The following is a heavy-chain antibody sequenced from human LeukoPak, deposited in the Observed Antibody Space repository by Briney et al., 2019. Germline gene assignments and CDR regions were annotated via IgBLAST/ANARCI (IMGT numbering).Heavy chain of an antibody. J-gene: IGHJ4*02. CDR3: AREGDYGDYPFDY. D-gene: IGHD4-17*01. CDR1: GYSISSGYY. CDR2: IYHSGST. V-gene: IGHV4-38-2*02. Sequence: SETLSLTCTVSGYSISSGYYWGWIRQPPGKGLEWIGSIYHSGSTYYNPSLESRVTISVDTSKNQFSLKLSSVTAADTAVYYCAREGDYGDYPFDYWGQGTLVTVSS.